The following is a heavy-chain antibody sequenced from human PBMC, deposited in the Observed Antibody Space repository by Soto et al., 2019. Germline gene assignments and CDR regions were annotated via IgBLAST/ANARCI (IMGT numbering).Heavy chain of an antibody. D-gene: IGHD2-2*01. Sequence: EAQLVESGGGLVQPGRSLRLSCAASGLTFDDYAMHWVRQAPGKGLEWVSGISWNSGSIGYADSVKGRFTISRDNAKNSLYLQMNSLRAEDTALYYCAKDIGPVVVPAGGIDYWGQGTLVTVSS. CDR2: ISWNSGSI. CDR3: AKDIGPVVVPAGGIDY. CDR1: GLTFDDYA. V-gene: IGHV3-9*01. J-gene: IGHJ4*02.